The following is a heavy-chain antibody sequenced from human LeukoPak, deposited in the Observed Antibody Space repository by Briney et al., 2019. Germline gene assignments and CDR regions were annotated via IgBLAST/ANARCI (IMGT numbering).Heavy chain of an antibody. J-gene: IGHJ4*02. CDR3: ARSSDSGSYQISVPSAY. CDR2: ISAYNGNT. V-gene: IGHV1-18*01. D-gene: IGHD1-26*01. Sequence: ASVKVSCKASGYTFTSYGISWVRQAPGQGLEWMGWISAYNGNTNHAQKLQGRVTMTTDTSTSTAYMELRSLRSDDTAVYYCARSSDSGSYQISVPSAYWGQGTLVTVSS. CDR1: GYTFTSYG.